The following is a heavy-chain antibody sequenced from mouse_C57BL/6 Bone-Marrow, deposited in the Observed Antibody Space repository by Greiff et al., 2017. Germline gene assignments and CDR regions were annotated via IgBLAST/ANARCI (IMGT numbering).Heavy chain of an antibody. CDR2: IDPEDGDT. D-gene: IGHD1-1*01. Sequence: VQLQQSGAELVRPGASVKLSCTASGFNIKDYYMHWVKQRPEQGLEWIGRIDPEDGDTEYDPTFQGKATMTADTSSNTAYLQLSSLTSEDTAVDYWTTDYYGSLYWYFDVWGTGTTVTVSS. CDR3: TTDYYGSLYWYFDV. J-gene: IGHJ1*03. V-gene: IGHV14-1*01. CDR1: GFNIKDYY.